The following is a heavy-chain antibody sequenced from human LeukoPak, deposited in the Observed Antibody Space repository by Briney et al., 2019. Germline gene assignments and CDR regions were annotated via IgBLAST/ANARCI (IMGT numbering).Heavy chain of an antibody. CDR3: AILRGSIAAAGRDY. CDR1: GGTFSSYA. V-gene: IGHV1-69*13. J-gene: IGHJ4*02. CDR2: IIPIFGTA. Sequence: ASVKVSCKASGGTFSSYAISWVRQAPGQGLEWMGGIIPIFGTANYAQKFQGRVTITADESTSTAYMELSSLRSEDTAVYYCAILRGSIAAAGRDYWGQGTLVTVSS. D-gene: IGHD6-13*01.